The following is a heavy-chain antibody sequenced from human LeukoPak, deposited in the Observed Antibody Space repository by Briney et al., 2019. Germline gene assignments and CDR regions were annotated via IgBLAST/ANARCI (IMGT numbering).Heavy chain of an antibody. D-gene: IGHD2-2*02. V-gene: IGHV3-30*02. Sequence: GGSLRLSCAASGFTFSSYGMHWVRQAPGKGLEWVTFIRYDGSNKYYADSVKGRSTISRDNSKNTLYLQMNSLRAEDTAVYYCAKMGDIVVVPAAILEGDDYYWGQGTLVTVSS. J-gene: IGHJ4*02. CDR3: AKMGDIVVVPAAILEGDDYY. CDR1: GFTFSSYG. CDR2: IRYDGSNK.